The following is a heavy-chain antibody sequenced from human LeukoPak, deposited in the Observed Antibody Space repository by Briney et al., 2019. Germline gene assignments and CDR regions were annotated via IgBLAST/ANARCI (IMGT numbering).Heavy chain of an antibody. CDR2: INHSGST. D-gene: IGHD5-18*01. V-gene: IGHV4-34*01. Sequence: SETLSLTCAVYGGSFSGYYWSWIRQPPGKGLEWIGEINHSGSTNYNPSLKSRVTISVDTSKNQFSLKLSSVTAADTAVYYCAREGGTATRWDYWGQGILVTVSS. CDR1: GGSFSGYY. CDR3: AREGGTATRWDY. J-gene: IGHJ4*02.